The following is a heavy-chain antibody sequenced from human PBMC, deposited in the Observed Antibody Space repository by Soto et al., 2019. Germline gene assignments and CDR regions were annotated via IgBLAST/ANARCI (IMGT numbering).Heavy chain of an antibody. Sequence: GGSLRLSCAASGFTFSSYAMSWVRQAPGKGLEWVSAISGSGGSTYYADSVKGRFTISRDNSKNTLYLQMNSLRAEDTAVYYCAIGPRDGYNYGYFDYWGQGTLVTVSS. CDR2: ISGSGGST. D-gene: IGHD5-12*01. CDR1: GFTFSSYA. J-gene: IGHJ4*02. CDR3: AIGPRDGYNYGYFDY. V-gene: IGHV3-23*01.